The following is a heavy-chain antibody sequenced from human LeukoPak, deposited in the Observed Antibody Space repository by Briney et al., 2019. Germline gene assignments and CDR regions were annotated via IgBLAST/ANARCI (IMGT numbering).Heavy chain of an antibody. D-gene: IGHD1-7*01. CDR1: GFTFSSYA. Sequence: PGRSLRLSCAASGFTFSSYAMSWVRQAPGKGLEWVSAISGSGGSTYYADSVKGRFTISRDNSKNTLYLQMGSLRAEDMAVYYCARIRGKDTMELLGELQGPLDYWGQGTLVTVSS. J-gene: IGHJ4*02. CDR2: ISGSGGST. V-gene: IGHV3-23*01. CDR3: ARIRGKDTMELLGELQGPLDY.